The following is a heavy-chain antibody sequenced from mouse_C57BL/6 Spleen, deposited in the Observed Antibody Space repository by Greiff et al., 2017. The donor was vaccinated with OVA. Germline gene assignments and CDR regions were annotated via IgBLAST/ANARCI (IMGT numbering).Heavy chain of an antibody. CDR2: IDPEDGDT. Sequence: EVKLQESGAELVRPGASVKLSCPASGFNIKDYYMHWVKQRPEQGLEWIGRIDPEDGDTEYAPKFQGKATMTADTSSNTAYLQLSSLTSEDTAVYYCTTGYYGSSFDYWGQGTTLTVSS. D-gene: IGHD1-1*01. J-gene: IGHJ2*01. CDR3: TTGYYGSSFDY. CDR1: GFNIKDYY. V-gene: IGHV14-1*01.